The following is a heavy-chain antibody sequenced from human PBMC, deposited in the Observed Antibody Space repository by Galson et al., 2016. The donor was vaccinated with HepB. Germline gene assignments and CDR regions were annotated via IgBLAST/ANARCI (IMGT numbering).Heavy chain of an antibody. CDR3: ARVLPWFGEVSNYFDL. D-gene: IGHD3-10*01. V-gene: IGHV4-39*01. CDR1: GDSISSSSYY. J-gene: IGHJ4*02. CDR2: MSYSGST. Sequence: SETLSLTCTVSGDSISSSSYYWGWIRQPPGKGLELIATMSYSGSTYYNPSLESRVTMSVDTSKNQFSLKLSSVTAAGTAVYFCARVLPWFGEVSNYFDLWGQGTLVTVSS.